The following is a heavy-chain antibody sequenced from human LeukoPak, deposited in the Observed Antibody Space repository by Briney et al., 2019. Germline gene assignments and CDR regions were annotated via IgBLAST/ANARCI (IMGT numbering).Heavy chain of an antibody. CDR1: GYTFTSYG. D-gene: IGHD1-26*01. J-gene: IGHJ6*03. CDR3: ARGSRGSSRGAHYYYYMDV. CDR2: ISAYNGNT. V-gene: IGHV1-18*01. Sequence: ASVKVSCTASGYTFTSYGISWVRQAPGQGLEWMGWISAYNGNTNYAQKLRGRVTMTTDTSTSTAYMELRSLRSDDTAVYYCARGSRGSSRGAHYYYYMDVWGKGTTVTVSS.